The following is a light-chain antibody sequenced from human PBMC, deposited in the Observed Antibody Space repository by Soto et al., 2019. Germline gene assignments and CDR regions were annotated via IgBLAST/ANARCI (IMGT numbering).Light chain of an antibody. J-gene: IGLJ1*01. V-gene: IGLV2-23*01. CDR1: SSDVGSYNL. CDR3: CSYGGSYV. Sequence: SALTQPASVSGSPGQSITISCTGTSSDVGSYNLVSWYQQHPGKAPKLMIYEGSKRPSGVSNRFSGSKSGNTASLTISGLQAEDEADYYCCSYGGSYVFGPGTKVTVL. CDR2: EGS.